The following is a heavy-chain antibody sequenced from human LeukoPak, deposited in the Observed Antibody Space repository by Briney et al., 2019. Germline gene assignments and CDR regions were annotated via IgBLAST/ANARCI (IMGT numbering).Heavy chain of an antibody. CDR2: ITNSSGTT. CDR1: GFTFNSYG. V-gene: IGHV3-48*04. Sequence: GGSLRLSCAASGFTFNSYGMNWVRQAPGKGLEWISYITNSSGTTYYADSVKGRFTISRDNAKNSLYLQMNSLRAEDTAVYYCAELGITMIGGVWGKGTTVTISS. J-gene: IGHJ6*04. CDR3: AELGITMIGGV. D-gene: IGHD3-10*02.